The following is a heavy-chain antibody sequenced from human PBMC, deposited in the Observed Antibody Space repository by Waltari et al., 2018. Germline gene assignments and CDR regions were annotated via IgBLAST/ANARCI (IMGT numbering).Heavy chain of an antibody. CDR2: IDYSGST. J-gene: IGHJ4*02. Sequence: QVQLQESGPGLVKPSETLSLTCTISDDSFNDYYWCWIRQPPGKGLERLGYIDYSGSTDSSPSFKSRVTMSIDTSKNQFSLNLSSVSAADTAVYYCARDEATGYFDSWGQGTLVTVSS. CDR1: DDSFNDYY. V-gene: IGHV4-59*01. CDR3: ARDEATGYFDS. D-gene: IGHD1-1*01.